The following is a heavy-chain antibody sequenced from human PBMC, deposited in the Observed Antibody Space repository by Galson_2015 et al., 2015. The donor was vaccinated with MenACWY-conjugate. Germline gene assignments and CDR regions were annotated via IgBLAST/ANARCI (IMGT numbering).Heavy chain of an antibody. CDR2: IRYDGINE. CDR1: RFIFSRFG. D-gene: IGHD3-22*01. J-gene: IGHJ3*02. CDR3: ARDHLDYYDTSGHDAFDM. Sequence: SLRLSCAASRFIFSRFGMNWVRQAPGKGLEWVSSIRYDGINEYYGDSVKGRFTVSRDNSKNTLYMHMNDLRGDDTAVYYCARDHLDYYDTSGHDAFDMWGQGTMVTVSS. V-gene: IGHV3-30*02.